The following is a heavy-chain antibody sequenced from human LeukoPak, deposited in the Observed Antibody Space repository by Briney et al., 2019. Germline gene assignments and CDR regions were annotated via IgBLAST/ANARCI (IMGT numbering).Heavy chain of an antibody. D-gene: IGHD2-15*01. CDR2: ISSSGSTI. J-gene: IGHJ4*02. Sequence: GGSLRLSCAASGFTFSSYEMNWVRQTPGKGLEWVSYISSSGSTIYCADSVKGRFTISRDNAKNSLYLQMNSLRAEDTAVYYCARGSIVVVVAATLGDYWGQGTLVTVSS. CDR3: ARGSIVVVVAATLGDY. CDR1: GFTFSSYE. V-gene: IGHV3-48*03.